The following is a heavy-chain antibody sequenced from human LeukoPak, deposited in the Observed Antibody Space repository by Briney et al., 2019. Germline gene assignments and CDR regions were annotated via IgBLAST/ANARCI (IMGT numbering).Heavy chain of an antibody. CDR1: GYTFTSYA. CDR2: INTNTGNP. D-gene: IGHD6-19*01. V-gene: IGHV7-4-1*02. J-gene: IGHJ2*01. CDR3: ARGSERLSLQWLVPSYWYFDL. Sequence: ASVKVSCKASGYTFTSYAMNWVRQAPGQGLEWMGWINTNTGNPTYAQGFTGRFVFSSDTSVSTAYLQISSLKAEDTAVYYCARGSERLSLQWLVPSYWYFDLWGRGTLVTVSS.